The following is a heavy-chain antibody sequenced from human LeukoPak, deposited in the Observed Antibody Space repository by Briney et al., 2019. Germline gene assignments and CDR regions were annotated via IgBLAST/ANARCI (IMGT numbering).Heavy chain of an antibody. J-gene: IGHJ4*02. D-gene: IGHD2-15*01. V-gene: IGHV3-23*01. CDR3: AKDIVVVVAALKSLSDFDY. Sequence: PGGSLRLSCAASGFTFSSYGMSWVRQAPGKGLEWVSAISGSGGSTYYADSVKGRFTISRDNSKNTLYLQMNSLRAEDTAVYYCAKDIVVVVAALKSLSDFDYWGQGTLVTVSS. CDR2: ISGSGGST. CDR1: GFTFSSYG.